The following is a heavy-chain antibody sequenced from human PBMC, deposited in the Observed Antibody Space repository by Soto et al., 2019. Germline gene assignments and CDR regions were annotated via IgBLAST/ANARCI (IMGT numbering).Heavy chain of an antibody. V-gene: IGHV1-3*01. J-gene: IGHJ4*02. D-gene: IGHD2-2*02. CDR3: ASSVTVPAAIGY. CDR2: INAGNGNT. Sequence: QVQLVQSGAEVKKPGASVKVSCKASGYTFTSYAMHWVRQAPGQRLEWMGWINAGNGNTKYSQKFHGRVTITRDTTASTAYMELSSLSSEDTSVYYCASSVTVPAAIGYWGQGTLVTVSS. CDR1: GYTFTSYA.